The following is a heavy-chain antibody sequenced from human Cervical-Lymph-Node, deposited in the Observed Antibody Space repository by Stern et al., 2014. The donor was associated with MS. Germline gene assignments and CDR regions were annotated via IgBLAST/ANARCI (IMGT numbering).Heavy chain of an antibody. CDR1: GFVFRRYA. V-gene: IGHV3-30*04. Sequence: VQLLESGGGVVQPGRSLGLSCAASGFVFRRYALHCVRQAPGKGLEWVALISYDGRDKYYTDSVKGRFTVSRDNSNNTVDLEMNSLRLEDTAVYYCAKGGSGSYLDWGQGSLVTVSS. CDR2: ISYDGRDK. CDR3: AKGGSGSYLD. D-gene: IGHD1-26*01. J-gene: IGHJ4*02.